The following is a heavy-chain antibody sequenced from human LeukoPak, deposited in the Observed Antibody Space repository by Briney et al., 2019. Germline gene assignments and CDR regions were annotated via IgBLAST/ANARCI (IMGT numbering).Heavy chain of an antibody. CDR1: GFTFSNYA. CDR3: ARGAEYSSGWYNY. Sequence: GGSLRLSCAASGFTFSNYAMSWVRQAPGKGLEWVSYISSSSSSIYYADSVKGRFTISRDNAKNSLYLQMNSLRAEDTAVYYCARGAEYSSGWYNYWGQGTLVTVSS. J-gene: IGHJ4*02. CDR2: ISSSSSSI. V-gene: IGHV3-48*01. D-gene: IGHD6-19*01.